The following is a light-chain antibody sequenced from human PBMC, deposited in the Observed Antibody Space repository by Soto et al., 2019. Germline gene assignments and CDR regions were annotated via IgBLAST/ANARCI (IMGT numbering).Light chain of an antibody. CDR2: DAS. V-gene: IGKV3-11*01. CDR1: QSVSSS. J-gene: IGKJ3*01. CDR3: QQYGRSPFT. Sequence: EIVLTQSPATLSLSPGERATLSCRASQSVSSSLAWFQQKPGQPPRLLIYDASNRATGIPARFSGSGSGTDFTLTISSLEPEDFAVYYCQQYGRSPFTFGPGTKVDIK.